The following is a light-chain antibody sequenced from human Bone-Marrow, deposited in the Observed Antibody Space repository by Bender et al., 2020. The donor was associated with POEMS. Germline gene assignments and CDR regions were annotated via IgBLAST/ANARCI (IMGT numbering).Light chain of an antibody. Sequence: QSALTQPASVSGSPGQSITISCTGTSSDVGGYNYVSWYQQHPGKAPKLIIYEVTKRPSGVSNRFSGSKSGNTASLTISGLQAEDEADYYCCSYAGDSTLVFGGGTKLTV. CDR3: CSYAGDSTLV. V-gene: IGLV2-23*02. J-gene: IGLJ3*02. CDR1: SSDVGGYNY. CDR2: EVT.